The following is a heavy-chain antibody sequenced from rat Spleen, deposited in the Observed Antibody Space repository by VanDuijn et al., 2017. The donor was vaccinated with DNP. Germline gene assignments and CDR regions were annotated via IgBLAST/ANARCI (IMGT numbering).Heavy chain of an antibody. CDR3: ASRPPPTRGPFDY. V-gene: IGHV5-7*01. D-gene: IGHD1-4*01. CDR1: GFTFSNYY. Sequence: EVQLVESGGGLVQPGRSMKLSCSALGFTFSNYYMAWVRQAPTKGLEWVATISYDGSDIYYRDSVKGRFTMSRDNAKSTLYLQMDSLRSEDTATYYCASRPPPTRGPFDYWGQGVMVTVSS. J-gene: IGHJ2*01. CDR2: ISYDGSDI.